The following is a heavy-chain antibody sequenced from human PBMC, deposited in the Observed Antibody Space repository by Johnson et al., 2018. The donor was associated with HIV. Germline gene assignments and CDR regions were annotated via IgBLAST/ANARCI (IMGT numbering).Heavy chain of an antibody. Sequence: EVLLLESGGGVVRPGGSLRLSCAASGFTFDDYGMSWVRQAPGKGLEWVSGISWNGGSTGYADSVKGRFSISRDNAKNSLYLQMNSLRAEDTALYYCAKDIRGSLGAFDIWGQGTMVTVSS. D-gene: IGHD1-26*01. CDR3: AKDIRGSLGAFDI. CDR2: ISWNGGST. J-gene: IGHJ3*02. CDR1: GFTFDDYG. V-gene: IGHV3-20*04.